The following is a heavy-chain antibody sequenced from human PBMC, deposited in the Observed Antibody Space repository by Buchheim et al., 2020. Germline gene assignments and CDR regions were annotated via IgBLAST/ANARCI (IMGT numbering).Heavy chain of an antibody. J-gene: IGHJ5*02. D-gene: IGHD7-27*01. CDR2: INHSGST. CDR1: GGSFSGYY. V-gene: IGHV4-34*01. CDR3: ARGWGANWAPYNWFDP. Sequence: QVQLQQWGAGLLKPSETLSLTCAVYGGSFSGYYWSWIRQPPGKGLEWIGEINHSGSTNYNPSLKSRVTISVDTSKNQLSLKLSSETAADTAVYYCARGWGANWAPYNWFDPWGQGTL.